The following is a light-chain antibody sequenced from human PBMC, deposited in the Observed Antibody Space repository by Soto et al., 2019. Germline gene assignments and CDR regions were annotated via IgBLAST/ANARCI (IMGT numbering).Light chain of an antibody. CDR3: SSYTGTSTPYV. Sequence: LTQPSSVSVYPSQSIAISCTRTSSDVGGYNYVSWYQQHPGKAPKVMIYDVSNRPSGVSNRFSGSKSGNTASLTISGLQAEDEADYYCSSYTGTSTPYVFGTGTKAPS. J-gene: IGLJ1*01. CDR2: DVS. V-gene: IGLV2-14*01. CDR1: SSDVGGYNY.